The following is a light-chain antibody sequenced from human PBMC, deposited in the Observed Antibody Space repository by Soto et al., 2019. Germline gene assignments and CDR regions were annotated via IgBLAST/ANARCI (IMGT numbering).Light chain of an antibody. Sequence: EIVMTQSPATLSVSPGERGTLSCRASQSVNSNLAWYQQKPGQAPRLLIYSASTRATGIPARFSGSGSGTEFTPTISSLQSEDLAIYYCQQYNNWPRTFGQGTKVEVK. CDR3: QQYNNWPRT. V-gene: IGKV3-15*01. CDR1: QSVNSN. CDR2: SAS. J-gene: IGKJ1*01.